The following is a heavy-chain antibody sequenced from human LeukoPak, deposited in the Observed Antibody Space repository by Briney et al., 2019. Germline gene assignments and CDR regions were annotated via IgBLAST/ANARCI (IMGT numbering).Heavy chain of an antibody. CDR1: GGSISSGSYY. J-gene: IGHJ5*02. CDR2: VYTSGST. Sequence: SQTLSLTCTVSGGSISSGSYYWSWIRQPAGKGLEWIGRVYTSGSTNYNPSLKSRVTISVDTSKNQFSLKLSSVTAADTAVYYCARDYSIYNWFDPWGQGTLVTVSS. V-gene: IGHV4-61*02. D-gene: IGHD3-3*02. CDR3: ARDYSIYNWFDP.